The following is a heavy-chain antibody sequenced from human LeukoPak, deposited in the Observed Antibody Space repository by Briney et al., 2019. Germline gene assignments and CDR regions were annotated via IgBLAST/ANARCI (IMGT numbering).Heavy chain of an antibody. J-gene: IGHJ3*02. D-gene: IGHD2-2*01. Sequence: ASVKVSCKASGYTFTSYYMHWVRQAPGQGLEWMGIINPSGGSTSYAQKFQGRVTMTRDTSTSTVYMGLSSLRSEDTAVYYCARYCSSTSCSPDAFDIWGQGTMVTVSS. V-gene: IGHV1-46*01. CDR2: INPSGGST. CDR3: ARYCSSTSCSPDAFDI. CDR1: GYTFTSYY.